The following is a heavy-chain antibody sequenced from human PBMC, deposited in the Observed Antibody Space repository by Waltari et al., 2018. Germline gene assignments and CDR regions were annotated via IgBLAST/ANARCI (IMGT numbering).Heavy chain of an antibody. Sequence: QVQLVQSGTEVKKPGATVKVSCKTSGYTFISYSMHWVRQATGQRPEWMGWINVGNGDTKYSQKFQGRVTITADKSTSTAYMELSSLRSEDTAVYYCASYSVVVIAITAFDIWGQGTMVTVSS. CDR3: ASYSVVVIAITAFDI. CDR2: INVGNGDT. V-gene: IGHV1-3*01. J-gene: IGHJ3*02. D-gene: IGHD2-21*01. CDR1: GYTFISYS.